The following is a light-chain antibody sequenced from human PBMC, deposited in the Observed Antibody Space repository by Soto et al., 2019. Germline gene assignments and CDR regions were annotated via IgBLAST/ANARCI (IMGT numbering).Light chain of an antibody. CDR2: VAS. CDR1: QGISNY. Sequence: DIQMTQSPSSLSASVGDRVTITCRASQGISNYLAWYQQQPGKVPKLLIYVASTLQSGGPTRFSGSGSGTAFPITINRLQPEDFSNYSGQKENSAPWTVGQGTKVEIK. CDR3: QKENSAPWT. V-gene: IGKV1-27*01. J-gene: IGKJ1*01.